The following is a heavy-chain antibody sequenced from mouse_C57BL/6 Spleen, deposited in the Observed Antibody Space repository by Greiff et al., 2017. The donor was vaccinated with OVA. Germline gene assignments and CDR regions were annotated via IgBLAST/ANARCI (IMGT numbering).Heavy chain of an antibody. CDR2: ISNGGGST. CDR3: SRHYYDSSYDAMDY. D-gene: IGHD1-1*01. CDR1: GFTFSDYY. V-gene: IGHV5-12*01. Sequence: EVMLVESGGGLVQPGGSLKLSCAASGFTFSDYYMYWVRQTPEKRLEWVAYISNGGGSTYYPDTAKGRVPISRDNAKNTLYLQMSRLKSVDTAMYACSRHYYDSSYDAMDYWGQGTSVTVSS. J-gene: IGHJ4*01.